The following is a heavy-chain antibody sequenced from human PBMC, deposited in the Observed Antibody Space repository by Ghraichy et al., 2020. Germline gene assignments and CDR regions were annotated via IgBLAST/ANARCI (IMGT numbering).Heavy chain of an antibody. CDR1: GGSFSDY. V-gene: IGHV4-34*12. D-gene: IGHD3-10*01. CDR3: ASKSYITAFDP. CDR2: IIHSGTT. J-gene: IGHJ5*02. Sequence: SQTLSLTCAVYGGSFSDYWSWIRQPPGKGLEWLGEIIHSGTTNYNPSLKSRVTISVDTSKNQFSLKLSSVTAADTAVYYCASKSYITAFDPWGQGTLVTVSS.